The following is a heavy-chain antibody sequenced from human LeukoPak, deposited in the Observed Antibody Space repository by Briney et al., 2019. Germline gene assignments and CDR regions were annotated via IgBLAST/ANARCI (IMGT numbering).Heavy chain of an antibody. CDR1: GGSISSSNW. D-gene: IGHD3-3*01. V-gene: IGHV4-4*02. CDR2: IYHSGST. CDR3: ARDLTIFGVVIPWGAFDI. J-gene: IGHJ3*02. Sequence: SGTLSLTCAVSGGSISSSNWWSWVRQPPGKGLEWIGEIYHSGSTNYNPSLKSRVTISVDKSKNQFSLKLSSVTAADTAVYYCARDLTIFGVVIPWGAFDIWGQGTMVTVSS.